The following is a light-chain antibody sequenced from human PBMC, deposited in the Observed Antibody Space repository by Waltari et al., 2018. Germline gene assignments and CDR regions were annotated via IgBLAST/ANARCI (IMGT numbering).Light chain of an antibody. CDR1: QSISIW. V-gene: IGKV1-5*03. Sequence: DIQMTQSPSTLSASVGDRVTITCRASQSISIWFAWYQQKPGRAPELLIYRASYLESGVPSRLSGRGSGTEFTLTISSLQPDDFATYYCQQYKTYYTFGQGTKLEIK. CDR2: RAS. CDR3: QQYKTYYT. J-gene: IGKJ2*01.